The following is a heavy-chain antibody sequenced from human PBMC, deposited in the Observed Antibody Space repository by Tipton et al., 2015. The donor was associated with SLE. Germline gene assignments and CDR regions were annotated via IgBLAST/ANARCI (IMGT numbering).Heavy chain of an antibody. CDR1: GGSFSGFY. D-gene: IGHD2-15*01. CDR2: INHSGST. Sequence: TLSLTCAVYGGSFSGFYWNWIRQTPGKGLEWIGEINHSGSTNYNPSLKSRVTISVDTSKNQFSLKLSSVTAADTAVYYCARGGDIVVVVADGGWFDPWGQGTLVTVSS. CDR3: ARGGDIVVVVADGGWFDP. V-gene: IGHV4-34*01. J-gene: IGHJ5*02.